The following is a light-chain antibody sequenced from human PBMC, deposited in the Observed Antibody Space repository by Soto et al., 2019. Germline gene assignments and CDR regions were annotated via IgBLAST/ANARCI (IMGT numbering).Light chain of an antibody. J-gene: IGKJ1*01. Sequence: DIQMTQSPSSLSASVGDRVTITCRASQDVSIDLGWFQQKPGKAPKRLIFGASNLESGVPSRFSGTGSGTEFILTITNLQPEDFATYNCLQHTYIWSFGQGTKVDIK. CDR2: GAS. CDR3: LQHTYIWS. CDR1: QDVSID. V-gene: IGKV1-17*02.